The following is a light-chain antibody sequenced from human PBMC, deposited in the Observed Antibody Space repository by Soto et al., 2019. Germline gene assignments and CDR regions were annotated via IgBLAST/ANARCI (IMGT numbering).Light chain of an antibody. CDR1: QTVSSY. V-gene: IGKV3-11*01. CDR2: DAS. J-gene: IGKJ4*01. CDR3: QQRSNWPPLT. Sequence: EIVLTQSPATLSFSPGERATLSCRASQTVSSYLAWYQQKPGQAPRLLIYDASNRATGIPARFSGSGSGTDVTRTISSLVPEDSAVYYCQQRSNWPPLTFGGGTKVEIK.